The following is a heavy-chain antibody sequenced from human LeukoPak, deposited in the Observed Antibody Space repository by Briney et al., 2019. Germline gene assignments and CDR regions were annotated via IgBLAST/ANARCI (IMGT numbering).Heavy chain of an antibody. CDR1: GGSISSSSYY. Sequence: SETLSLTCTVSGGSISSSSYYWGWIRQPPGKGLEWIGSIYYSGSTYYNPSLKSRVTISVDTSKNQFSLKLSSVTAADTAVYYCARLSVEYYYDSSGYHSPKRIFDYWGQGTLVTVSS. V-gene: IGHV4-39*01. CDR3: ARLSVEYYYDSSGYHSPKRIFDY. D-gene: IGHD3-22*01. J-gene: IGHJ4*02. CDR2: IYYSGST.